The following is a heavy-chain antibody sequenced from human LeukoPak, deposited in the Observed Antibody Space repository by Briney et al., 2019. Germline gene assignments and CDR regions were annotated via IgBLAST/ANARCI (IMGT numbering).Heavy chain of an antibody. CDR3: AKDARCCSSTSCYGGNFYYYYMDV. CDR1: GFTFSSYG. J-gene: IGHJ6*03. Sequence: GGSLRLSCAASGFTFSSYGMHWVRQAPGKGLEWVAFIRYDGSNKYYADSVKGRFTISRDNSKNTLYLQMNSLRAEDTAVYYCAKDARCCSSTSCYGGNFYYYYMDVWGKGTTVTVSS. V-gene: IGHV3-30*02. CDR2: IRYDGSNK. D-gene: IGHD2-2*01.